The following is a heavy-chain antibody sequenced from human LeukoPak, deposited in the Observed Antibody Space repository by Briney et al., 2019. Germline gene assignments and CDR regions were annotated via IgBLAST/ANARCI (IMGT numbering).Heavy chain of an antibody. Sequence: ASVKVSFKASGGTFSSYTISWVRQAPGQGLEWMGRIIPILGIANYAQKFQGRVTITADKSTSTAYMELSSLRSEDTAVYYCARDPHDKEYDFWSGYYGMDVWGQGTTVTVSS. CDR1: GGTFSSYT. V-gene: IGHV1-69*10. D-gene: IGHD3-3*01. CDR2: IIPILGIA. CDR3: ARDPHDKEYDFWSGYYGMDV. J-gene: IGHJ6*02.